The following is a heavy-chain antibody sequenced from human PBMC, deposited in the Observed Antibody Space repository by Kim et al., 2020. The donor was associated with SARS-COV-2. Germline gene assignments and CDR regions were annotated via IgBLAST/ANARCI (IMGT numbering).Heavy chain of an antibody. CDR2: SEK. D-gene: IGHD3-10*01. Sequence: SEKNYVDSVKGRFTISRDNAKNSVDLQMNSLRGDDTGIYYCERNYGGESPYWGQGTLVTVSS. CDR3: ERNYGGESPY. V-gene: IGHV3-7*01. J-gene: IGHJ4*02.